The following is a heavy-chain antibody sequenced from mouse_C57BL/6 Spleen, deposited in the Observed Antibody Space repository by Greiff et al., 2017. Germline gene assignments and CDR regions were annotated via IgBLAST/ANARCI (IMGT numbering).Heavy chain of an antibody. CDR2: IYPGDGDT. CDR1: GYAFSSYW. Sequence: VQLQQSGAELVKPGASVKISCKASGYAFSSYWMNWVKQRPGKGLEWIGQIYPGDGDTNYNGKFKGKATLTADKSSSTAYMQLSSLTSEDSAVYFCALYYGSSYEGGYFDYWGQGTTLTVSS. J-gene: IGHJ2*01. D-gene: IGHD1-1*01. V-gene: IGHV1-80*01. CDR3: ALYYGSSYEGGYFDY.